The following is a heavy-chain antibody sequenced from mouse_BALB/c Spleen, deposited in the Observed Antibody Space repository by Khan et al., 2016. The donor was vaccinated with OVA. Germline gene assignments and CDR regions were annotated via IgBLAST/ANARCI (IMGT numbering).Heavy chain of an antibody. D-gene: IGHD1-3*01. J-gene: IGHJ3*01. Sequence: QVQLKQSGTELVRPGVSVKISCKGSGYTSTDFAMHWVKQSHAKSLEWIGVISTYYGDVTYNQKFKGKVTMTVDKSSSTAYMELARLTSEDSAIYSCAIGSGEYRFAYWVQGTLVTVSA. CDR2: ISTYYGDV. CDR1: GYTSTDFA. CDR3: AIGSGEYRFAY. V-gene: IGHV1S137*01.